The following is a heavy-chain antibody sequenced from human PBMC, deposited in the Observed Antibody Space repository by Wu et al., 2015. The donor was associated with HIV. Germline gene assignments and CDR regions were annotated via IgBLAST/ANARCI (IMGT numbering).Heavy chain of an antibody. Sequence: QVQLVQSGIEVKKPGASVKVSCKASGYSFTTHGISWVRQAPGRGLEWMGWISTYNGNTKYAQKLQGRVTMTTDTSTSTAYMELRSLRSDDTAVYYCARVTDYDSSGPGVGWFDPWGQGTLVTVSS. CDR2: ISTYNGNT. J-gene: IGHJ5*02. CDR1: GYSFTTHG. CDR3: ARVTDYDSSGPGVGWFDP. D-gene: IGHD3-22*01. V-gene: IGHV1-18*01.